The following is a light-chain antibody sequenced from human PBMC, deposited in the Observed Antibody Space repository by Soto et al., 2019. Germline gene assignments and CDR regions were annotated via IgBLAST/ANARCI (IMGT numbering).Light chain of an antibody. CDR3: QQCGSSPRT. CDR1: LGVSANN. Sequence: IVLTQSPGTLSLSPGERATLSCRASLGVSANNLAWYQHKAGQAPRLLIYRASSRATGIPDRFSGSGSGTDFTLTISRLEPEDFAVYYCQQCGSSPRTFGQGTKVDIK. J-gene: IGKJ1*01. CDR2: RAS. V-gene: IGKV3-20*01.